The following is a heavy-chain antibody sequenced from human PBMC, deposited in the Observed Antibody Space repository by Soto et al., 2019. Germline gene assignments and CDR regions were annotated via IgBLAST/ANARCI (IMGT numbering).Heavy chain of an antibody. D-gene: IGHD3-10*01. J-gene: IGHJ6*02. Sequence: SETLSLTCAVSGGSISSGGYSWSWIRQPPGKGLEWIGYIYHSGSTYYNPSLKSRVTISVDRSKNQFSLKLSSVTAADTAVYYCARPMVRGVIRAPMDVWGQGTTVTVSS. V-gene: IGHV4-30-2*01. CDR3: ARPMVRGVIRAPMDV. CDR1: GGSISSGGYS. CDR2: IYHSGST.